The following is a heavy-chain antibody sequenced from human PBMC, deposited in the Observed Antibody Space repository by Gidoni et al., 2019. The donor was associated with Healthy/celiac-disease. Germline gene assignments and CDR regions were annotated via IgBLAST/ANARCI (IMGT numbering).Heavy chain of an antibody. CDR1: GGTFSSYA. CDR3: ARDIHSVPFITMVRGEGG. J-gene: IGHJ4*02. CDR2: IIPIFGTA. V-gene: IGHV1-69*01. D-gene: IGHD3-10*01. Sequence: QVQLVQSGAEVKKPGSSVKVSCKASGGTFSSYAISWVRQAPGQGLEWMGGIIPIFGTANYAQKFQGRVTITADESTSTAYMELSSLRSEDTAVYYCARDIHSVPFITMVRGEGGWGQGTLVTVSS.